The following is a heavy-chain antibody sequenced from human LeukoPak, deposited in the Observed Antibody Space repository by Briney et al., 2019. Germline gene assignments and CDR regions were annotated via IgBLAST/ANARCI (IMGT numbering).Heavy chain of an antibody. CDR2: INPNSGGT. J-gene: IGHJ4*02. Sequence: ASVEVSCKASGYTFTGYYMHWVRQAPGQGLEWMGWINPNSGGTNYAQKFQGRVTMTRDTSISTAYMELSRLRSDDTAVYYCARVYYYGSGSPDYWGQGTLVTVSS. CDR3: ARVYYYGSGSPDY. D-gene: IGHD3-10*01. CDR1: GYTFTGYY. V-gene: IGHV1-2*02.